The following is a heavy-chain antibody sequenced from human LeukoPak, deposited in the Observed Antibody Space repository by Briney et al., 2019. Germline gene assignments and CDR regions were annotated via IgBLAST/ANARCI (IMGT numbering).Heavy chain of an antibody. CDR3: ARLSTGYDILTGYYGAFDY. V-gene: IGHV4-34*01. D-gene: IGHD3-9*01. J-gene: IGHJ4*02. CDR1: GGSFSGYY. Sequence: SETLSLTCAVYGGSFSGYYWSWIRQPPGKGLEWIGEINHSGSTNYNPSLKSRVTISVDTSKNQFSLKLSSVTAADTAVYSCARLSTGYDILTGYYGAFDYWGQGTLVTVSS. CDR2: INHSGST.